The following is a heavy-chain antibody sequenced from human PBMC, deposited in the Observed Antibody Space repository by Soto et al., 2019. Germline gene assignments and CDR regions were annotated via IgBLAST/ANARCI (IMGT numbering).Heavy chain of an antibody. CDR1: GYILTNYY. J-gene: IGHJ4*02. D-gene: IGHD6-19*01. CDR3: ARDRSSGWYYFDN. Sequence: QVQLEQSGAEVKKPGASVKVSCKAFGYILTNYYMHWLRQAPGQGLEWMGIINPSTGTTTYAQKCLGRVTVTRDTSTSTVYMELTSLRSEDTAVSYCARDRSSGWYYFDNWGQGTLVTVSS. V-gene: IGHV1-46*01. CDR2: INPSTGTT.